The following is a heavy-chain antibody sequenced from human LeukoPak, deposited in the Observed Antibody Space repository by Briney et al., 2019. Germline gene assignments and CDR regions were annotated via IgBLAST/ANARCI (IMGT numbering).Heavy chain of an antibody. Sequence: GGSLRLSCAASGFSFSNYAMTWVRQAPGKGLEWVSAISGSGGSTDYADSVKGRFTISRDNSKNTLYLQMNSLRAEDTAVYYCAKTTYCSGGSCSRAAFDIWGQGTMVTVSS. D-gene: IGHD2-15*01. V-gene: IGHV3-23*01. CDR1: GFSFSNYA. CDR2: ISGSGGST. J-gene: IGHJ3*02. CDR3: AKTTYCSGGSCSRAAFDI.